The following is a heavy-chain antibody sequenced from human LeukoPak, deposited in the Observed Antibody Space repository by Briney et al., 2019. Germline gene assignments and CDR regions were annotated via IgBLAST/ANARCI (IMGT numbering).Heavy chain of an antibody. Sequence: GGSLRLSCAASGFTFSSYWMSWVRQAPGKGLEWVANIKQDGSEQYYVDAVKGRFTISRDNAKNSLYLQMNSLRAEDTAVYYCARDIGIAVADLFDSWGQGTLVTVSS. V-gene: IGHV3-7*01. D-gene: IGHD6-19*01. J-gene: IGHJ4*02. CDR1: GFTFSSYW. CDR2: IKQDGSEQ. CDR3: ARDIGIAVADLFDS.